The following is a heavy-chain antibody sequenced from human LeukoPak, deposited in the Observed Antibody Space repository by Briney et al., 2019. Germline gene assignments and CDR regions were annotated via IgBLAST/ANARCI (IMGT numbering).Heavy chain of an antibody. J-gene: IGHJ4*02. Sequence: KPGGSLRLSCAASGFTFSDYYMSWIRQAPGKGLEWVSYISKSSSSTNYADSVKGRFSISRDNAKNSLYLQLNSLTAEDTAVYYCARDPGCSDYDGEGNWGLGTLVTVSS. CDR3: ARDPGCSDYDGEGN. CDR1: GFTFSDYY. V-gene: IGHV3-11*05. D-gene: IGHD5-12*01. CDR2: ISKSSSST.